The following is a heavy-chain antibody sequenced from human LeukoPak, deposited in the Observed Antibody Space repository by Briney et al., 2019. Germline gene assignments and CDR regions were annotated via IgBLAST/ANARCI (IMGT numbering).Heavy chain of an antibody. J-gene: IGHJ3*02. CDR2: INADGRSA. D-gene: IGHD2-15*01. CDR3: ARMSPFGEDIFDI. V-gene: IGHV3-74*01. CDR1: GFTFSSYW. Sequence: GGSLRLSCAASGFTFSSYWMHWVRQTPGEGLVWVSRINADGRSANYADSVKGRFTISRDNAKSTLYLQMDSLRAEDTAVYYCARMSPFGEDIFDIWGQGTMVTVSS.